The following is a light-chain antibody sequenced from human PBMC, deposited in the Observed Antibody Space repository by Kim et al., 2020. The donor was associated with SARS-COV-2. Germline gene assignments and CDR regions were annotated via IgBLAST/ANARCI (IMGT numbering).Light chain of an antibody. CDR2: WAS. CDR3: RQYISTPPM. J-gene: IGKJ1*01. CDR1: QSVLHRSNNKNY. V-gene: IGKV4-1*01. Sequence: DIVMTQSPDSLAVSLGERATINCKSSQSVLHRSNNKNYLAWYQQKPGQPPKLLINWASTRESGVPDRFSGSGSGTDFTLTISSLQAEDVAVYFCRQYISTPPMFGQGTKVDIK.